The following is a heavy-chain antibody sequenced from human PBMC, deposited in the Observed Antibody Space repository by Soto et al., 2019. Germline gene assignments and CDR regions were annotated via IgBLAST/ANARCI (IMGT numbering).Heavy chain of an antibody. CDR3: ARDRRIAARPDDYYYGMDV. CDR1: GYTFTGYY. D-gene: IGHD6-6*01. Sequence: WASVKVSCKASGYTFTGYYMHWVRQAPGQGLEWMGWINPNSGGTNYAQKFQGWVTMTRDTSISTAYMELSRLRSDDTAVYYCARDRRIAARPDDYYYGMDVWGQGTTVTVSS. J-gene: IGHJ6*02. V-gene: IGHV1-2*04. CDR2: INPNSGGT.